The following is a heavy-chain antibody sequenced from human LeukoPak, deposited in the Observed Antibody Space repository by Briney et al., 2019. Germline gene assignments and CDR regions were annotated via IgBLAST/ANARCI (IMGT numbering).Heavy chain of an antibody. D-gene: IGHD1-26*01. J-gene: IGHJ4*02. CDR1: GYTFTSYG. Sequence: ASVKVSCKASGYTFTSYGISWVRQAPGQGLEWMGWISAYNGNTNYAQKLQGRVTMTTDTSTSTAYMELRSLRSDDTVVYYCARAGLSGSYYDSIDYWGQGTLVTVSS. CDR3: ARAGLSGSYYDSIDY. CDR2: ISAYNGNT. V-gene: IGHV1-18*01.